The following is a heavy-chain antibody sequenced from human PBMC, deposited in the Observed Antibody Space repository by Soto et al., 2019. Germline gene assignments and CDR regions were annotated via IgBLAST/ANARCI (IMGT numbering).Heavy chain of an antibody. D-gene: IGHD6-6*01. CDR2: IIPIFGTA. CDR1: GGTFSSYA. V-gene: IGHV1-69*13. J-gene: IGHJ6*02. Sequence: SVKVSCKASGGTFSSYAISWVRQAPGQGLEWMGGIIPIFGTANYAQKFQGRVTITADESTSTAYMELSSLRSEDTAVYYCARDLRRIAARPDLPPRSYYYYYYGMDVWGQGTTVTVSS. CDR3: ARDLRRIAARPDLPPRSYYYYYYGMDV.